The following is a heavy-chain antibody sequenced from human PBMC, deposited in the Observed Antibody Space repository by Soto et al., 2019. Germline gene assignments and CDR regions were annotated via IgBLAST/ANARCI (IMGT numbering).Heavy chain of an antibody. CDR3: ARALNYGLFDY. CDR1: GFTFSSYS. J-gene: IGHJ4*02. D-gene: IGHD4-17*01. CDR2: ISSSSSTI. Sequence: EVQLVESGGGLVQPGGSLRLSCAASGFTFSSYSMNWVRQAPGKGLEWVSYISSSSSTIYYADSVKGRFTISRDNAKNSLYLQRNRLRAEDAAVYYCARALNYGLFDYWGQGTLVTVSA. V-gene: IGHV3-48*01.